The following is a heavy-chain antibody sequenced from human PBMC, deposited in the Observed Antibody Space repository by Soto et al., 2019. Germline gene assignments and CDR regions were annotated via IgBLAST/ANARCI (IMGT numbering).Heavy chain of an antibody. Sequence: ASVKVSCKAPGYTFTSYDINWVRQATGQGLEWMGWMNPNSGNTGYAQKFQGRVTMTRNTSISTAYMELSSLRSEDTAVYYCARGDLGYYDILTGYSNWFDPWGQGTLVTVSS. CDR2: MNPNSGNT. CDR3: ARGDLGYYDILTGYSNWFDP. D-gene: IGHD3-9*01. J-gene: IGHJ5*02. V-gene: IGHV1-8*01. CDR1: GYTFTSYD.